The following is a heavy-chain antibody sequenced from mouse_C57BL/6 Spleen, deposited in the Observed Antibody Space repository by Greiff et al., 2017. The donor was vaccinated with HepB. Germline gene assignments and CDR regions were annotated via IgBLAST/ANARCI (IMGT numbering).Heavy chain of an antibody. V-gene: IGHV1-50*01. CDR1: GYTFTSYW. J-gene: IGHJ4*01. CDR3: ARGDSSDYEAMDY. CDR2: IDPSDSYT. Sequence: QVQLQQPGAELVKPGASVKLSCKASGYTFTSYWMQWVKQRPGQGLEWIGEIDPSDSYTNYNQKFKGKATLTVDTSSSTAYMQLSSLTSEDSAVYYCARGDSSDYEAMDYWGQGTSVTVSS. D-gene: IGHD3-2*02.